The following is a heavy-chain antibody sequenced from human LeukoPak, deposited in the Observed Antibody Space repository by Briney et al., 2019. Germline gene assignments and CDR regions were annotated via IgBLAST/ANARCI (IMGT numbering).Heavy chain of an antibody. J-gene: IGHJ4*02. CDR2: ISSSSSYI. CDR3: AGGWELLAAIDY. V-gene: IGHV3-21*01. D-gene: IGHD1-26*01. CDR1: GFTFSSYS. Sequence: GGSLRLSCAASGFTFSSYSMNWVRQAPGKGLEWVSSISSSSSYIYYADSVKGRFTISRDNAKNSLYLQMNSLRAEDTAVYYCAGGWELLAAIDYWGQGTLVTVSS.